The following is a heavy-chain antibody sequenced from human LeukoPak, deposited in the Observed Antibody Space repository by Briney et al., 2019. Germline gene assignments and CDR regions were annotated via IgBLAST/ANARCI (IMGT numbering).Heavy chain of an antibody. D-gene: IGHD5-18*01. CDR3: ARGIQLWLKSYYYMDV. CDR2: IYSGGST. V-gene: IGHV3-66*01. CDR1: EFSVGSNY. J-gene: IGHJ6*03. Sequence: GGSLRLSCAASEFSVGSNYMTWVRQAPGKGLEWVSLIYSGGSTYYADSVKGRFTISRDNSKNTLYLQMNSLRAEDTAVYYCARGIQLWLKSYYYMDVWGKGTTVTISS.